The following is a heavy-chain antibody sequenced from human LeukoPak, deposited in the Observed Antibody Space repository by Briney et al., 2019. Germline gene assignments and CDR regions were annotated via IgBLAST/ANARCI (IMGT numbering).Heavy chain of an antibody. CDR2: INHSGST. CDR1: GGSFSGYY. J-gene: IGHJ4*02. CDR3: ARGRGSYYDFWSGHHGYYFDY. Sequence: IPSETLSLTCAVYGGSFSGYYWSWIRQPPGKGLEWIGEINHSGSTNYNPSLKSRVTISVDTSKNQFSLKLSSVTAADTAVYYCARGRGSYYDFWSGHHGYYFDYWGQGTLVTVSS. V-gene: IGHV4-34*01. D-gene: IGHD3-3*01.